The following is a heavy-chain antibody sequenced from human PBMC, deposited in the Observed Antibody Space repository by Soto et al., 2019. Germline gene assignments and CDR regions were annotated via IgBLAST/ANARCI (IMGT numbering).Heavy chain of an antibody. V-gene: IGHV3-21*01. J-gene: IGHJ6*02. CDR2: ISSSSSYI. Sequence: EVQLVESGGGLVKPGGSLRLSCAASGFTFSSYNMNWVRQAPGKGLEWVSSISSSSSYIYYADSVKGRFTISRDNAKNSLYLQMNSLRVEDTAVYYCARDLGIAAAGRGYCGMDVWGQGTTVTVSS. D-gene: IGHD6-13*01. CDR3: ARDLGIAAAGRGYCGMDV. CDR1: GFTFSSYN.